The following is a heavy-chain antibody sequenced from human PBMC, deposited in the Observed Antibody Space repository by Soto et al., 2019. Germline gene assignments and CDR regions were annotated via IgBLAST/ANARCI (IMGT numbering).Heavy chain of an antibody. CDR3: VKGGWLDF. CDR2: ISDDGSRT. D-gene: IGHD3-16*01. J-gene: IGHJ5*01. CDR1: GFSFSTFE. V-gene: IGHV3-23*01. Sequence: EVQLLESGGGLVQPGGSLRLSCAASGFSFSTFEMSWVRQAPGRGLEWVSFISDDGSRTYYADAVKGRFTISRDNSKHTLYLQMNILTAEDTALYACVKGGWLDFWGQGTLVTVSS.